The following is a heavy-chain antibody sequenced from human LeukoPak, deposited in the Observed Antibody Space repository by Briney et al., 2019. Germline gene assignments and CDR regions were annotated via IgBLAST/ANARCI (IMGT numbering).Heavy chain of an antibody. CDR1: GYSCTSYD. CDR2: MNPNSGNT. Sequence: ASLECACDGCGYSCTSYDINWVREATGRGLEWMGWMNPNSGNTGYAQKFQGRVTMTRNTSISTAYMELSSLRSEDTAVYYCARGIEQLGFDPWGQGTLVTVSS. J-gene: IGHJ5*02. V-gene: IGHV1-8*01. D-gene: IGHD6-13*01. CDR3: ARGIEQLGFDP.